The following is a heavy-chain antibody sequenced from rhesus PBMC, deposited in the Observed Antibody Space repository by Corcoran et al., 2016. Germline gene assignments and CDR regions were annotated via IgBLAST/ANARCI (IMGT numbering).Heavy chain of an antibody. J-gene: IGHJ4*01. D-gene: IGHD2-8*01. CDR2: IYGGSGST. CDR1: GGSISGSYL. Sequence: QVQLQESGPGVVKPSETLSLTCAVSGGSISGSYLWSWIRQPPGKGLEWIGYIYGGSGSTSYNPSLKNRVTISKDTSKNQFSLKLSSVTAADTAVYYCARANLGYCSGGVCYGVDYWGQGVLVTVSS. V-gene: IGHV4S7*01. CDR3: ARANLGYCSGGVCYGVDY.